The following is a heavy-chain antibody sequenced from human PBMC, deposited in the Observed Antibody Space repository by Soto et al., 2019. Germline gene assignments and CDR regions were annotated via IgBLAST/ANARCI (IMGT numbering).Heavy chain of an antibody. J-gene: IGHJ5*02. CDR1: GFSFSSYE. D-gene: IGHD1-26*01. V-gene: IGHV3-48*03. CDR3: ASLSGSYGFDP. Sequence: GGSLSLSCAGSGFSFSSYEMNWVRQAPGKGLEWVSYISSSGSDTYYADSVKARFTISRDNAQNSLYLQMTRLRAEDTAIYYCASLSGSYGFDPWGQGTLVTVSS. CDR2: ISSSGSDT.